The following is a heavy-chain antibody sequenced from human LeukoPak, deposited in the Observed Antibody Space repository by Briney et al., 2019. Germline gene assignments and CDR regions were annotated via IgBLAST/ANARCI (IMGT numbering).Heavy chain of an antibody. CDR1: GDSINNYY. CDR3: ARHPTGLRYFDN. Sequence: SETLSLTCSVSGDSINNYYWSWIRQPPGKGLEWIAYIYYSGRDTNYSPSLKSRLTISVDTSKQQFSLSLRSVTAADTAVYYWARHPTGLRYFDNWGQGTLVIVSS. J-gene: IGHJ4*02. V-gene: IGHV4-59*08. CDR2: IYYSGRDT.